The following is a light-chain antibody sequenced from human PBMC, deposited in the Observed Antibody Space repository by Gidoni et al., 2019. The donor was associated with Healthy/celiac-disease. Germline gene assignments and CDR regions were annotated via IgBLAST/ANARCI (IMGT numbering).Light chain of an antibody. CDR2: RNN. J-gene: IGLJ3*02. Sequence: QSVSTQPPSASGTPGQGVTISCSGSRSNSGSNPVNWYQQLPGTAPKLLIYRNNQRPSGVPDRFSGSKSGTSASLAISGLQSEDEADYHCAAWDDSLNGGVFGGGTKLTVL. CDR1: RSNSGSNP. CDR3: AAWDDSLNGGV. V-gene: IGLV1-44*01.